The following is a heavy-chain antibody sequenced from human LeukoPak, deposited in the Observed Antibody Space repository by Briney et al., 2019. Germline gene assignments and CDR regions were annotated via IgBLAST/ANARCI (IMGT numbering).Heavy chain of an antibody. Sequence: APVKVSCKASGYTFTGYYMHWVRQAPGQGLEWMGWINPNSGGTNYAQKFQGRVTMTRDTSISTAYMELSRLRSDDTAVYYCARGKDFVPYTPDIWGQGTMVTVSS. D-gene: IGHD2-2*02. CDR1: GYTFTGYY. CDR2: INPNSGGT. CDR3: ARGKDFVPYTPDI. J-gene: IGHJ3*02. V-gene: IGHV1-2*02.